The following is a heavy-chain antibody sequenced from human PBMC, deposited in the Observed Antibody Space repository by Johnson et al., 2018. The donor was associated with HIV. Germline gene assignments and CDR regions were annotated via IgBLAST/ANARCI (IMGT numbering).Heavy chain of an antibody. CDR2: IYSGGST. Sequence: VQLVESGGGLVQPGRSLRLSCAASGFTFDDYAMHWVRQAPGKGLEWVSVIYSGGSTYYADSVKGRFTISRDNSKNTLYLQMNSLRAEDTAVYYCARESPGYAFDIWGQGTMVTVSS. D-gene: IGHD1-1*01. V-gene: IGHV3-66*01. J-gene: IGHJ3*02. CDR1: GFTFDDYA. CDR3: ARESPGYAFDI.